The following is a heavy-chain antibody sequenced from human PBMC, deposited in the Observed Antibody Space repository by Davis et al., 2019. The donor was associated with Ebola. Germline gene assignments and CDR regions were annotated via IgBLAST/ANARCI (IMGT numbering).Heavy chain of an antibody. CDR1: GFTFSSYA. D-gene: IGHD6-19*01. Sequence: PGGSLRLSCAASGFTFSSYAMSWVRQAPGKGLEWVSAISGSGGSTYYVDSVKGRFTISRDNSKNTLYLQMNSLRAEDTAVYYCAKDSSGWYGFDYYYGMDVWGQGTTVTVSS. CDR3: AKDSSGWYGFDYYYGMDV. CDR2: ISGSGGST. J-gene: IGHJ6*02. V-gene: IGHV3-23*01.